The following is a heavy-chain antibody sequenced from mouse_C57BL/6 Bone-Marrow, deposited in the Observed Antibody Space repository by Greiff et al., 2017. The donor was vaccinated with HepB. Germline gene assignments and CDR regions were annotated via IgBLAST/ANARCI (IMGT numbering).Heavy chain of an antibody. Sequence: LEESGPELVKPGASVKMSCKASGYTFTDYNMHWVKQSHGKSLEWIGYINPNNGGTSYNQKFKGKATLTVNKSSSTAYMELRSLTSEDSAVYYCARRDYGSRGWYFDVWGTGTTVTVSS. V-gene: IGHV1-22*01. CDR3: ARRDYGSRGWYFDV. J-gene: IGHJ1*03. CDR1: GYTFTDYN. CDR2: INPNNGGT. D-gene: IGHD1-1*01.